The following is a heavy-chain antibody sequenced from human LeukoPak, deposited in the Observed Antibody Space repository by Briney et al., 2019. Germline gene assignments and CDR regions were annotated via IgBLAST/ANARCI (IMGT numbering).Heavy chain of an antibody. CDR3: AREVSYFDWLLSMYYFDY. CDR2: MNPNSGNT. V-gene: IGHV1-8*01. Sequence: ASVKVSCKASGYTLTSYDINWVRQATGQGLEWMGWMNPNSGNTGYAQKFQGRVTMTRNTSISTAYMELRSLRSDDTAVYYCAREVSYFDWLLSMYYFDYWGQGTLVTVSS. D-gene: IGHD3-9*01. CDR1: GYTLTSYD. J-gene: IGHJ4*02.